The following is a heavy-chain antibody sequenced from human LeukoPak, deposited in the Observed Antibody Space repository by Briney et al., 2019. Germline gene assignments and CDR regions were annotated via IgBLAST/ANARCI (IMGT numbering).Heavy chain of an antibody. CDR3: ARATPVLRYFDWLLSSFQFDP. CDR1: GFTFSSYA. CDR2: ISYDGSNK. J-gene: IGHJ5*02. V-gene: IGHV3-30-3*01. D-gene: IGHD3-9*01. Sequence: PGRSLRLSCAASGFTFSSYAMHWVRQAPGKGLEWVAVISYDGSNKYYADSVKGRFTISRDNSKNTMYMQMNSLRAEDTAVYYCARATPVLRYFDWLLSSFQFDPWGQGTLVTVSS.